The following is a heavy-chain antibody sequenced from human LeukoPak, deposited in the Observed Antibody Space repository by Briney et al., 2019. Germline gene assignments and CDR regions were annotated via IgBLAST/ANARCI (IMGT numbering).Heavy chain of an antibody. CDR2: IIPILGIA. CDR1: GGTFSSYA. CDR3: ARSAAGISLFDY. D-gene: IGHD6-13*01. Sequence: SVKVSCKASGGTFSSYAISWVRQAPGQGLEWMGRIIPILGIANYAQKFQDRVTITANKSTSTAYMELSSLRSEDTAVYYCARSAAGISLFDYWGQGTLVTVSS. V-gene: IGHV1-69*04. J-gene: IGHJ4*02.